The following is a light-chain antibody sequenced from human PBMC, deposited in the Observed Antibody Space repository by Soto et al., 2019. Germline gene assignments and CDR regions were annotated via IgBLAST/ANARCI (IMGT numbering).Light chain of an antibody. CDR3: QQRSNWPPRLT. J-gene: IGKJ4*01. CDR1: QSVSSS. CDR2: HAS. V-gene: IGKV3-11*01. Sequence: IVLTQSPATLSFAPGDRATLSCRASQSVSSSLSCYQQNPGQAPRLLIYHASNRATGIPARFSGSGSGTDFTLTIISLEHADFAVYYCQQRSNWPPRLTFGGGTKVEIK.